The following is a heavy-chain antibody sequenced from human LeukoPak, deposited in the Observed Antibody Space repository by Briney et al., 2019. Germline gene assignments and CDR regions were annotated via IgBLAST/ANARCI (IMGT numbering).Heavy chain of an antibody. CDR3: ARASFQRWLQLGGD. CDR2: INPRGGST. J-gene: IGHJ4*02. CDR1: GYNFTNYY. Sequence: ASVKVSCKASGYNFTNYYIHWVRQAPGQGLEWMGIINPRGGSTSYAQKFQGRVTMTRDTSTSTVYMELSSLRSEDTAVYYCARASFQRWLQLGGDWGQGALVTVSS. V-gene: IGHV1-46*01. D-gene: IGHD5-24*01.